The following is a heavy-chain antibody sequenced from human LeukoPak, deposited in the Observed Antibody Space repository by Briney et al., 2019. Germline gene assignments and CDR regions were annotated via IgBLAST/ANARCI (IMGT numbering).Heavy chain of an antibody. CDR2: IKQDGGEK. CDR1: GVIFSDYW. CDR3: ARDGTAAGLYFDL. D-gene: IGHD6-13*01. Sequence: GGSLRLSCGVSGVIFSDYWMNWVRQAPGKGLEWVASIKQDGGEKSYVDSVKGRFTISRDNAKNSLYLQMSSLRAEDTAVYYCARDGTAAGLYFDLWGQGTPVTVSS. J-gene: IGHJ4*01. V-gene: IGHV3-7*01.